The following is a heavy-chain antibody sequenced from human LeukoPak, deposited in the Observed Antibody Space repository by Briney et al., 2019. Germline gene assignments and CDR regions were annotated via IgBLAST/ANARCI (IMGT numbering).Heavy chain of an antibody. Sequence: GASVKVSCKASGYTFTDYYMHWVRQAPGQGLEWMGWINPNSGDTNYAQKFQGRVTVTRDTSISTAYMDLSGLRSDDTAVYYCARNSAYYSSSDYWGQGTLVTVSS. D-gene: IGHD3-22*01. CDR1: GYTFTDYY. CDR2: INPNSGDT. J-gene: IGHJ4*02. CDR3: ARNSAYYSSSDY. V-gene: IGHV1-2*02.